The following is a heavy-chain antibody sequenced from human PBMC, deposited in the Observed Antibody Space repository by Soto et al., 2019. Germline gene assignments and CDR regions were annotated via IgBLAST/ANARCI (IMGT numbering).Heavy chain of an antibody. CDR1: GFTFSSYG. V-gene: IGHV3-33*01. CDR2: ICYDGSNK. J-gene: IGHJ5*02. CDR3: AREAEYYGSGGHFIDP. Sequence: GGSLRLSCAASGFTFSSYGMHWVRQAPGKGLEWVAVICYDGSNKYYADSVKGRFTISRDNSKNTLYLQMNSLRAEDTAEYYGAREAEYYGSGGHFIDPWGQGTLVTVSS. D-gene: IGHD3-10*01.